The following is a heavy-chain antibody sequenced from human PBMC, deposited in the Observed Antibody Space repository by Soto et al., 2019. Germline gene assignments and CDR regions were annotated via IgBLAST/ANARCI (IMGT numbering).Heavy chain of an antibody. D-gene: IGHD4-17*01. CDR3: ASPSTGTKAFDI. CDR2: LDYSGTT. J-gene: IGHJ3*02. Sequence: PSETLSLTCTVSGGSISSTIYYWGCIRQPPGKGLEWIGNLDYSGTTYYNPSLKSRVTISIDTSKNQFSLKLSSVTVADTAVYYCASPSTGTKAFDIWGQGTMVTVSS. CDR1: GGSISSTIYY. V-gene: IGHV4-39*01.